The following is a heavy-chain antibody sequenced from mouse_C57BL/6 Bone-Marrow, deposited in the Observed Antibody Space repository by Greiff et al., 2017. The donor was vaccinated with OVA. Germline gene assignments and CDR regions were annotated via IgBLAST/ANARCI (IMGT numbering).Heavy chain of an antibody. CDR2: IYPGDGDT. J-gene: IGHJ4*01. CDR3: AREGYYYGSSYVGYAMDY. CDR1: GYAFSSSW. D-gene: IGHD1-1*01. Sequence: VQLQQSGPELVKPGASVKISCKASGYAFSSSWMNWVKQRPGKGLEWIGRIYPGDGDTNYNGKFKGKATLTADKSSSTAYMQLSSLTSEDSAVYFCAREGYYYGSSYVGYAMDYWGQGTSVTVSS. V-gene: IGHV1-82*01.